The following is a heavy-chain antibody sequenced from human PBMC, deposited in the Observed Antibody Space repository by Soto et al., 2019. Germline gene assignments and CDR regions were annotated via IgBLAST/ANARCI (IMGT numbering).Heavy chain of an antibody. J-gene: IGHJ4*02. V-gene: IGHV3-33*01. CDR2: IWYDGSNK. CDR1: GFTFSSYG. D-gene: IGHD3-16*02. CDR3: ARGPSYDYVWGSYRYTEGFDY. Sequence: GESLKISCAASGFTFSSYGMHWVRQAPGKGLEWVAVIWYDGSNKYYADSVKGRFTISKDNSKNTLYLQMNSLRAEDTVVYYCARGPSYDYVWGSYRYTEGFDYWGQGTLVTV.